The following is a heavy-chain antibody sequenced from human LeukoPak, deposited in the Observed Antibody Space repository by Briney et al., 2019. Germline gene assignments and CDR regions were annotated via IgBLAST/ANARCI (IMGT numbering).Heavy chain of an antibody. D-gene: IGHD3-9*01. CDR1: GFTFSSYA. J-gene: IGHJ4*02. V-gene: IGHV3-30-3*01. Sequence: GRSLRLSCAASGFTFSSYAMHWVRQAPGKGLEWVAVISYDGSNKYYADSVKGRFTISRDNSKNTLYLQMNSLRAEDTAVYYCARVALRYFDWLSPPLDYWGQGTLVTVSS. CDR2: ISYDGSNK. CDR3: ARVALRYFDWLSPPLDY.